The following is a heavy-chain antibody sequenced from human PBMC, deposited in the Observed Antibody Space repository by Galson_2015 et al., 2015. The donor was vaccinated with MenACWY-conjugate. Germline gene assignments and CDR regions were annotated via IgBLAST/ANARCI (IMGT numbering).Heavy chain of an antibody. Sequence: PVLVKPTQTLTLTCTFSGFSLTTTGVGVGWIRQPPGKALEWLVLIYWGDGKRYSPSLKSRLTITKDNSKKQGVLTMTNMDPVDTATYYCAHGYFDILTGYYWFDAFDIWGQGTMVTVSS. D-gene: IGHD3-9*01. CDR2: IYWGDGK. V-gene: IGHV2-5*02. CDR3: AHGYFDILTGYYWFDAFDI. CDR1: GFSLTTTGVG. J-gene: IGHJ3*02.